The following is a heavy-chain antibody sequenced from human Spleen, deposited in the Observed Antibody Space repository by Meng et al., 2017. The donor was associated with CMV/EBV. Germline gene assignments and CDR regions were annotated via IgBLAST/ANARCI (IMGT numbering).Heavy chain of an antibody. CDR2: INTSGGNA. Sequence: CKASGYTFTTYYIHWVRQAPGQGLEWMGIINTSGGNANYAQKFQGRVTMTRDTSTSTVYLELSSLRSEDTAVYYCAKTTVTTFWFDPWGQGTLVTVSS. V-gene: IGHV1-46*01. J-gene: IGHJ5*02. CDR1: GYTFTTYY. D-gene: IGHD4-11*01. CDR3: AKTTVTTFWFDP.